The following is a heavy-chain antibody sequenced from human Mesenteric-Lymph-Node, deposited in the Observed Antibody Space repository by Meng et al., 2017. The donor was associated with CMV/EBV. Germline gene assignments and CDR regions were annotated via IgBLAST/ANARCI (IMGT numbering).Heavy chain of an antibody. D-gene: IGHD3-10*01. V-gene: IGHV4-59*12. Sequence: WLGYIYYSGSTHYTPSLTSRVTISVDTSKNQFSLKLSSVTAADTAVYYCAREITMPRYFQLWGQGTLVTVSS. J-gene: IGHJ1*01. CDR2: IYYSGST. CDR3: AREITMPRYFQL.